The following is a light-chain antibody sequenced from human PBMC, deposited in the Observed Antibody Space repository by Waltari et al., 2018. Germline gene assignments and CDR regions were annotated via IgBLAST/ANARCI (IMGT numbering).Light chain of an antibody. J-gene: IGLJ3*02. CDR3: ATWDDTLNVWM. CDR2: SNN. Sequence: QSVLTQPPSASGTPGQRVTIACSGGTSNIGANTVNWYQQPPGTAPNLLIHSNNQRPSGVPDRFSGSKSGTSASLAISGLQSEDEADYYCATWDDTLNVWMFGGGTKLTVL. CDR1: TSNIGANT. V-gene: IGLV1-44*01.